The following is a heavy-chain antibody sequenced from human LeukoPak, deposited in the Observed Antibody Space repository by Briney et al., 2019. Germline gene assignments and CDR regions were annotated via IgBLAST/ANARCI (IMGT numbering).Heavy chain of an antibody. Sequence: GGSLRLSCAASGFTFSSYAMSWVRQAPGKGLEWVSAISGSGGSTYYADSVKGRFTISRDNSKNTLYLQMNSLRAEDTAVYHCAKDNVVVVAATFDYWGQGTLVTVSS. J-gene: IGHJ4*02. D-gene: IGHD2-15*01. CDR3: AKDNVVVVAATFDY. V-gene: IGHV3-23*01. CDR1: GFTFSSYA. CDR2: ISGSGGST.